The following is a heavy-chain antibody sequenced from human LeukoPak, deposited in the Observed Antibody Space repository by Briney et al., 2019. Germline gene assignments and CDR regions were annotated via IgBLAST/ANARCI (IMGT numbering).Heavy chain of an antibody. CDR2: IYPGDSDT. J-gene: IGHJ5*02. D-gene: IGHD1-7*01. Sequence: GESLKISCKGSGYSFTSYWIGWVRQMPGKGLEWMGIIYPGDSDTRYSPSFQGQVTISADKSISTAYLQWSSLKASDTATYYCARREGYNWNYGEDWFDPWGQGTLVTVSS. CDR1: GYSFTSYW. V-gene: IGHV5-51*01. CDR3: ARREGYNWNYGEDWFDP.